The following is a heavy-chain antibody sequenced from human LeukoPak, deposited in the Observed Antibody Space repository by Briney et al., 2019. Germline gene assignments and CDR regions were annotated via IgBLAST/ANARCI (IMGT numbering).Heavy chain of an antibody. V-gene: IGHV4-4*02. D-gene: IGHD1-26*01. CDR2: IYHSGST. CDR3: ARARAPGKWELLRYYYYMDV. CDR1: GGSISSSNW. J-gene: IGHJ6*03. Sequence: PSETLSLTCAVSGGSISSSNWWSWVRQPPGKGLEWIGEIYHSGSTNYNPSLKSRVTISVDKSKNQFSLKLSSVTAADTAVYYCARARAPGKWELLRYYYYMDVWGKGTTVTVSS.